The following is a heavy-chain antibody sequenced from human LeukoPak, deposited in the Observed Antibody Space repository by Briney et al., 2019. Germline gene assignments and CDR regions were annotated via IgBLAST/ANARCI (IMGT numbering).Heavy chain of an antibody. CDR2: IYTSGST. J-gene: IGHJ4*02. D-gene: IGHD1-26*01. Sequence: PSQTLSLTCTVSGDSISSGSYYWSWIRQPAGKGLEWIWRIYTSGSTNYNPSLKSRVTISVDTSKNQFSLKLSSVTAADTAVYYCARGSGGWELLDYWGQGTLVTVSS. CDR3: ARGSGGWELLDY. CDR1: GDSISSGSYY. V-gene: IGHV4-61*02.